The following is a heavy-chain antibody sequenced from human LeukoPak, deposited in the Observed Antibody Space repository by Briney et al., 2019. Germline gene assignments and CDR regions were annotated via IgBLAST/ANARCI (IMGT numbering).Heavy chain of an antibody. CDR3: ARRQASGWFDP. D-gene: IGHD1-26*01. J-gene: IGHJ5*02. CDR2: IYTSGST. Sequence: SETLSLTCTVSGDSISSYYWSWIRQPPGKGLEYIGYIYTSGSTNYNPSLKSRVTISVDTSKNQFSLKLSSVTAADTAVYYCARRQASGWFDPWGQGTLVTVSS. CDR1: GDSISSYY. V-gene: IGHV4-4*09.